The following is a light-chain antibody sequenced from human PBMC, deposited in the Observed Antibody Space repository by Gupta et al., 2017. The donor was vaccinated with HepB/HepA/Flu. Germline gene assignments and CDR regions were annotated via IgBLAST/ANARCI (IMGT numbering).Light chain of an antibody. CDR2: DVS. J-gene: IGLJ1*01. V-gene: IGLV2-14*03. CDR3: SSFTNSGTLEYV. Sequence: QSALPQPASVSASPGQSITISCTGTINDIGGYNYVSWYQQHPGKAPKLMMFDVSNRPSGVSNRFSCSKSGNTDSLTISGLQPEDEAEDDCSSFTNSGTLEYVLGTGTRVTVL. CDR1: INDIGGYNY.